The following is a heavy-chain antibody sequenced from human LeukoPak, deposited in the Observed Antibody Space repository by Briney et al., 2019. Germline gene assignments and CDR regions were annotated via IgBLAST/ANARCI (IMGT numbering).Heavy chain of an antibody. V-gene: IGHV4-39*07. J-gene: IGHJ6*03. CDR2: IYDSGST. CDR3: ARHSQSPYYFFYMDV. CDR1: GGSVSNSDFY. Sequence: SETLSLTCSVSGGSVSNSDFYWGGIRQPPGKGLEWIGSIYDSGSTYYSPSLKSRVTISIDTSKNQFSLKLSSVTAADTAVYYCARHSQSPYYFFYMDVWGKGTTVTVSS. D-gene: IGHD6-19*01.